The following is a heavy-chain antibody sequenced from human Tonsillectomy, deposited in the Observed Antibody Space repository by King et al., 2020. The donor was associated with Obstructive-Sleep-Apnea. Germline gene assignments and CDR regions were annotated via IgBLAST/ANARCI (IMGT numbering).Heavy chain of an antibody. CDR2: ISGSGGST. CDR3: AKEEGITRLVVVTPPGY. Sequence: DVQLVESGGGLVQPGGSLRLSCAASGFTFSSYAMSWVRQAPGNGLEWVSAISGSGGSTYYAVSVKGRCTISRDNSKNTLYLQMNSLRAEDTAVYYCAKEEGITRLVVVTPPGYWGQGTLVTVSS. D-gene: IGHD3-22*01. J-gene: IGHJ4*02. V-gene: IGHV3-23*04. CDR1: GFTFSSYA.